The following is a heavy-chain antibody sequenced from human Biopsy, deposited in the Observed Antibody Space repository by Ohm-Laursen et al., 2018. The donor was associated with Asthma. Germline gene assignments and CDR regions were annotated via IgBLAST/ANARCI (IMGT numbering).Heavy chain of an antibody. Sequence: EAPVKVSCKAPGGTFSNFAISWVRQAPGQGLEWLGGIMTVFGTTNYAQKFQGRVTITADESTSTAYMEVTSLRSEDTAIYYCARCQVGYSSGWSLLLKKIYYSGMDVWGQETAVTVSS. CDR1: GGTFSNFA. CDR2: IMTVFGTT. J-gene: IGHJ6*02. D-gene: IGHD6-19*01. V-gene: IGHV1-69*13. CDR3: ARCQVGYSSGWSLLLKKIYYSGMDV.